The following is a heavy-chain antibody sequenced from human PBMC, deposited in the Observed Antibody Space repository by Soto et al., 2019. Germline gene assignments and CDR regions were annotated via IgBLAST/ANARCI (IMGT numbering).Heavy chain of an antibody. V-gene: IGHV4-30-2*01. CDR3: ASTSSSGYYFDY. CDR1: GGSISRGGYS. D-gene: IGHD3-22*01. J-gene: IGHJ4*02. Sequence: SQTLSLTCAVSGGSISRGGYSWSWIRQPPGKGLEWIGYIYHSGSTYYNPSLKSRVTISVDRSKNQFTLKLSSVTAADTAVYYGASTSSSGYYFDYWGQGTMVTVSS. CDR2: IYHSGST.